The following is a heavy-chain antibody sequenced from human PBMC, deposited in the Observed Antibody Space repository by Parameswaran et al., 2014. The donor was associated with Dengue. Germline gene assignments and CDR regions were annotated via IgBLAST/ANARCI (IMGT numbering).Heavy chain of an antibody. V-gene: IGHV7-4-1*02. Sequence: WVRQAPGQGLEWMGWINTNTGNPTYAQGFTGRFVFSLNTSVSTAYLQISSLKAEDTAMYYCARTRLGELETFDYWGQGTLVTVSS. J-gene: IGHJ4*02. CDR3: ARTRLGELETFDY. D-gene: IGHD3-16*01. CDR2: INTNTGNP.